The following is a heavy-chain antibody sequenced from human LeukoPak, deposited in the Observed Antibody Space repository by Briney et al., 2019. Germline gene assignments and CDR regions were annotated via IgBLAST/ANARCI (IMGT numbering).Heavy chain of an antibody. CDR2: ISYDGNDK. CDR1: GFSFSSYA. V-gene: IGHV3-30*04. D-gene: IGHD3-10*01. Sequence: GGSLRLSCATSGFSFSSYAFYWIRQAPGKGLEWLTLISYDGNDKYYADSVKGRFSISRDNSKSMVFLQMNSLRPEDTAVYFCAVLTTLHIAVRPGDEYMDVWGKGTTVTVSS. J-gene: IGHJ6*03. CDR3: AVLTTLHIAVRPGDEYMDV.